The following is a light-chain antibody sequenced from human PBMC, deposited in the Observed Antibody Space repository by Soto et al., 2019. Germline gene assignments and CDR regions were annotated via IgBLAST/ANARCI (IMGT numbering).Light chain of an antibody. CDR3: QSYDSSLSGYV. Sequence: QSVLTQPPSGSGAPGKRVTISCTGSSPKIGAAYNVDWYQQLPGTAPKLLIYGNNNRPSGVPARFSGSKSGTSASLAIAGLQAEDEGDYYCQSYDSSLSGYVFGTGTKVTVL. CDR1: SPKIGAAYN. V-gene: IGLV1-40*01. CDR2: GNN. J-gene: IGLJ1*01.